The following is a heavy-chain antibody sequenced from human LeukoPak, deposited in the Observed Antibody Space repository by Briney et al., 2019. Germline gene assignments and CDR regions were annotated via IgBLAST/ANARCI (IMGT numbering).Heavy chain of an antibody. J-gene: IGHJ3*02. CDR3: GISGNYFTRDAFDI. D-gene: IGHD1-26*01. CDR1: GGSFSGYY. Sequence: SETLSLTCAVYGGSFSGYYWSWIRQPPGKGLEWIGEINHSGSTNYNPSLKSRVTISVDTSKNQFSLKLSSVTAADTAVYYCGISGNYFTRDAFDIWGQGTMVTVAS. CDR2: INHSGST. V-gene: IGHV4-34*01.